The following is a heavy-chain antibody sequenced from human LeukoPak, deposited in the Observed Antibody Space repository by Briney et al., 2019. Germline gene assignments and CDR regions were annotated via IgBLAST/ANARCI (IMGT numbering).Heavy chain of an antibody. D-gene: IGHD1-26*01. J-gene: IGHJ4*02. CDR1: GCTFSSNR. V-gene: IGHV3-7*02. Sequence: GGSLRLSCAASGCTFSSNRMSWVRQPPRQGLELVANRKHDGSGKYYVDSVNGRFTISTDNAKNSLYLQMNSLRAEDTAVYYCARRRIYSGSYYVDYWGQGTLVTVSS. CDR2: RKHDGSGK. CDR3: ARRRIYSGSYYVDY.